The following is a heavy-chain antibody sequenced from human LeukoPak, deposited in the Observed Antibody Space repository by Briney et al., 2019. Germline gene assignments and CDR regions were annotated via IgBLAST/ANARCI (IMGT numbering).Heavy chain of an antibody. D-gene: IGHD5-18*01. Sequence: GGSLRLSCAASGFTFSSYSMNWVRQAPGKGLEWVSSISSSSSSYIYYADSVKGRFTISRDNAKNSLYLQMNSLRAEDTAVYYCAGDLYSYGPYYFDYWGQGTLVTVSS. CDR1: GFTFSSYS. J-gene: IGHJ4*02. V-gene: IGHV3-21*01. CDR2: ISSSSSSYI. CDR3: AGDLYSYGPYYFDY.